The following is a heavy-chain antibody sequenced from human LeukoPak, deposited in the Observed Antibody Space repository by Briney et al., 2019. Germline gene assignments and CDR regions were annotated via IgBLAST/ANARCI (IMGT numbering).Heavy chain of an antibody. D-gene: IGHD6-13*01. V-gene: IGHV3-66*01. CDR1: GFTVSSNY. CDR2: IYSGGST. CDR3: AREPGIAAAGGAFDY. Sequence: GGSLRLSCAASGFTVSSNYMSWVRQAPGKGLEWVSVIYSGGSTYYADSVKGRFTISRDNSKNTLDLQMNSLRAEVTAVYYCAREPGIAAAGGAFDYWGQGTLVTVSS. J-gene: IGHJ4*02.